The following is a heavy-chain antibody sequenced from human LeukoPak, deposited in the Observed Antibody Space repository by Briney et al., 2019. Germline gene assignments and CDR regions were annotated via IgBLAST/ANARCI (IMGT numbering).Heavy chain of an antibody. CDR1: GYSFTFYW. Sequence: GESLKISCKGSGYSFTFYWIDWVRQMPGKGLKWMGIIYPGDSDARYSPSFQGQVTISADKSISTAYLQWSSLKASDTAMYYCARRRDLYSGSYYPFDYWGQGTLVTVSS. CDR2: IYPGDSDA. J-gene: IGHJ4*02. CDR3: ARRRDLYSGSYYPFDY. V-gene: IGHV5-51*01. D-gene: IGHD1-26*01.